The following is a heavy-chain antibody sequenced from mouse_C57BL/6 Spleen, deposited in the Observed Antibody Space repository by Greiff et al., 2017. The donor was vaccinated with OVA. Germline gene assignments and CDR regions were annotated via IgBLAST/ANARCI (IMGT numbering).Heavy chain of an antibody. CDR3: AKSDYGGGFDY. CDR1: GYTFTSYW. V-gene: IGHV1-69*01. J-gene: IGHJ3*01. Sequence: VQLQQPGAELVMPGTSVKLSCKASGYTFTSYWMHWVKQRPGQGLEWIGEIDPSASYTNYNQKFKGKATLTVDKSSSTAYMQLSSLTSEGSAGYYCAKSDYGGGFDYWGQGTLVTVSA. D-gene: IGHD2-4*01. CDR2: IDPSASYT.